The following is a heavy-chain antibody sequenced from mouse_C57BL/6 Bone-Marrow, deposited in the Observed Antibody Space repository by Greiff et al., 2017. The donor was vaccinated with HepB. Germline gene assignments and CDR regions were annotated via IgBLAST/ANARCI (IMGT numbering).Heavy chain of an antibody. CDR3: TTDYGSSFYFDY. J-gene: IGHJ2*01. D-gene: IGHD1-1*01. V-gene: IGHV1-81*01. CDR2: IYPRSGNT. CDR1: GYTFTSYG. Sequence: QVQLKESGAELARPGASVKLSCKASGYTFTSYGISWVKQRTGQGLEWIGEIYPRSGNTYYNEKFKGKATLTADKSSSTAYMELSSLTSEDTAVYYCTTDYGSSFYFDYWGQGTTLTVSS.